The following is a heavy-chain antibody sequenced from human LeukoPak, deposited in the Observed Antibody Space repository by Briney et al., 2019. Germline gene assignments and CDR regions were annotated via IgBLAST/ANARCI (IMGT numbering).Heavy chain of an antibody. J-gene: IGHJ6*02. D-gene: IGHD2-15*01. Sequence: GGSLRLSCAASGFTFSSYAMHWVRQAPGKGLEWVAVIPYDGSNKYYADSVKGRFTISRDNSKNTLYLQMNSLRAEDTAVYYCASNVVVVAKSYYYYGMDVWGQGTTVTVSS. CDR3: ASNVVVVAKSYYYYGMDV. CDR2: IPYDGSNK. CDR1: GFTFSSYA. V-gene: IGHV3-30-3*01.